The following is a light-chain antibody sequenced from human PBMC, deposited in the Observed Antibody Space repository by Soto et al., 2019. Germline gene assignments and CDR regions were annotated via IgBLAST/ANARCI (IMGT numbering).Light chain of an antibody. Sequence: DIQMTQSPSSLSASVGDRVTITCRASQSISSYLNWYQQKPGKAPKLLIYAASSLQSGVPSRFSGGGSGTDFTRTISSLQPEDFATEYCQESYSTLWTFGQGTKVYIK. J-gene: IGKJ1*01. CDR1: QSISSY. V-gene: IGKV1-39*01. CDR3: QESYSTLWT. CDR2: AAS.